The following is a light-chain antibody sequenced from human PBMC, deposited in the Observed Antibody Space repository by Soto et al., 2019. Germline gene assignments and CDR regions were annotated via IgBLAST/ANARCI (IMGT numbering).Light chain of an antibody. CDR3: QQRLNWPPG. Sequence: EIVMTQSPGTLSLSPGDIATLSCRASQSVTNYIAWYQQRPGQAPRLLIYDASNRASGVPARFSGSGSGTDFTLTISDLEPADFGLYYCQQRLNWPPGVGQGTKVDI. J-gene: IGKJ1*01. V-gene: IGKV3-11*01. CDR1: QSVTNY. CDR2: DAS.